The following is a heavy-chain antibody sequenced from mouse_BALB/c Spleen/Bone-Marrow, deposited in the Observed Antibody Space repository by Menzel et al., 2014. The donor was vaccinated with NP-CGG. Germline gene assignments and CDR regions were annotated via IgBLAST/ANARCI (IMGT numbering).Heavy chain of an antibody. CDR1: GFSLTSYG. V-gene: IGHV2-9*02. CDR3: ARYYLYAMDY. D-gene: IGHD1-1*02. CDR2: IWAGGST. J-gene: IGHJ4*01. Sequence: VMLLESGPGLVAPSQSLSITCTVSGFSLTSYGVHWVRQPPGKGLEGLGVIWAGGSTNYNSALMSRLSISKDNSKSQVFLKMNSLQTDDTAMYYCARYYLYAMDYWGQGTSVTVSS.